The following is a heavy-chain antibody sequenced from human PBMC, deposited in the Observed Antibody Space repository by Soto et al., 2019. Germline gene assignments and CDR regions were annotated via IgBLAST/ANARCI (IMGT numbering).Heavy chain of an antibody. Sequence: QVQPVESGGGVAQPGRSLRLSCTVSGFTFSGHAMHWVRQAPGKGLEWVTQIWYDGSNKYYAESVKGRFTISRDNSKNTLYLQMNSLRVEDTAVYYCARDGQGLAPYALDVWGQGTSVTVSS. D-gene: IGHD6-19*01. CDR3: ARDGQGLAPYALDV. CDR2: IWYDGSNK. J-gene: IGHJ6*02. V-gene: IGHV3-33*01. CDR1: GFTFSGHA.